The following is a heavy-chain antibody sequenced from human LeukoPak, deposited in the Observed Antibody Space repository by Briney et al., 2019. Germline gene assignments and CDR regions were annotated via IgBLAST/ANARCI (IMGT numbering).Heavy chain of an antibody. J-gene: IGHJ4*02. D-gene: IGHD3-10*01. CDR1: GYSFTTYW. CDR3: ARRGEGSGSYGRYFDY. V-gene: IGHV5-51*01. CDR2: IYPGDSDT. Sequence: GESLKISCKGSGYSFTTYWIGWVRQMPGKGLGWMGIIYPGDSDTRYSPSFQGQVTISADKSISTAYLQWSSLKASDTAMYYCARRGEGSGSYGRYFDYWGQGTLVTVSS.